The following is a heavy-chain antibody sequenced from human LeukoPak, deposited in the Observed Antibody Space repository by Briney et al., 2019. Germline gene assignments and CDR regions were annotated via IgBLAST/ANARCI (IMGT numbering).Heavy chain of an antibody. CDR2: IIPIFGTA. Sequence: SVKVSCKASGGTFISYAISWVRQAPGQGLEWMGRIIPIFGTANYAQKFQGRVTITTDESTSTAYMELSSLRSEDTAVYYCARDSYYDSSGYYPYYFDYWGQGTLVTVSS. CDR3: ARDSYYDSSGYYPYYFDY. CDR1: GGTFISYA. J-gene: IGHJ4*02. V-gene: IGHV1-69*05. D-gene: IGHD3-22*01.